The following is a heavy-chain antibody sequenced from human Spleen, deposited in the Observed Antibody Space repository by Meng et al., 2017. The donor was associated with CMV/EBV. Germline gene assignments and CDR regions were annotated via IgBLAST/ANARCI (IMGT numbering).Heavy chain of an antibody. CDR1: GGSINSGDYY. Sequence: VRRTVPGPGQVKPSQTLSLTCTVSGGSINSGDYYWSWIRQPPGKGLEWIGYIYYTGSTYYNPSLKSRVTISMDTSKNQFSLRLSSVTAADTAVYYCARNYYFDYWGQGTLVTVSS. J-gene: IGHJ4*02. CDR2: IYYTGST. V-gene: IGHV4-30-4*01. CDR3: ARNYYFDY.